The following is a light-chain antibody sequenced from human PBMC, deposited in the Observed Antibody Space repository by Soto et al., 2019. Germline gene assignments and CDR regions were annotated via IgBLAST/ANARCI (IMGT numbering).Light chain of an antibody. CDR3: GSYTSSMTNV. CDR2: DVS. CDR1: SSDVGDYNY. Sequence: QSALTQPASVSGSPGQSITISCTGTSSDVGDYNYVSWYQQHPGKAPKLTIYDVSNRPSGVSNRFSGSKSGNTASLTISGLQADDEADYYCGSYTSSMTNVFGTGTKLTVL. V-gene: IGLV2-14*01. J-gene: IGLJ1*01.